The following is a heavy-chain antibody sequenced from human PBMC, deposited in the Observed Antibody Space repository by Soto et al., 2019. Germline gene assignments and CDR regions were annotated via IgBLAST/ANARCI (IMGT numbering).Heavy chain of an antibody. J-gene: IGHJ4*02. V-gene: IGHV3-9*01. CDR3: AKDTAPGFYDTNGHLDY. CDR1: GISFDDYA. Sequence: GGSLRLSCVVSGISFDDYAMHWVRQVPGKGLEWVSGINWDSGDIGYADSVKGRFTISRDNAKNSLYLQMNSLKTEDTALYYCAKDTAPGFYDTNGHLDYWGQGTPVTVSS. D-gene: IGHD2-8*01. CDR2: INWDSGDI.